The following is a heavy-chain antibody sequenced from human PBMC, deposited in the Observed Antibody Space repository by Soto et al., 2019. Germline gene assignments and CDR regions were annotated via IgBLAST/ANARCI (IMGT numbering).Heavy chain of an antibody. CDR3: ARGWGTTYYFGY. CDR2: INHSGST. V-gene: IGHV4-34*01. D-gene: IGHD3-16*01. CDR1: GGSFSGYY. Sequence: SETLSLTCAAYGGSFSGYYWSWIRQPPGKGLEWIGEINHSGSTNYNPSLKSRVTISVDTSKNQFSLQLSTVTAADTAVYYCARGWGTTYYFGYWGQGTLVTVSS. J-gene: IGHJ4*02.